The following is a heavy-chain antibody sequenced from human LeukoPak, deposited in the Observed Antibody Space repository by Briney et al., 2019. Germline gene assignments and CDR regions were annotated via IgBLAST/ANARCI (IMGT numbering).Heavy chain of an antibody. D-gene: IGHD4-17*01. J-gene: IGHJ6*02. CDR1: GFTFSSYA. Sequence: GRSLRLSCAASGFTFSSYAMHWVRQAPGKGLEWVAVISYDGSNKYYADSVKGRFTISRDNSKNTLYLQMNSLRAEDTAVYYCARSMTTRNYYYGMDVWGQGTTVTVSS. CDR3: ARSMTTRNYYYGMDV. CDR2: ISYDGSNK. V-gene: IGHV3-30-3*01.